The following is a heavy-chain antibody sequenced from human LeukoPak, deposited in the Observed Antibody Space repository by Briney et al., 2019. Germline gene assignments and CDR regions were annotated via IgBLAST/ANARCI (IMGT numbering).Heavy chain of an antibody. CDR1: GYTFTSYD. V-gene: IGHV1-8*01. J-gene: IGHJ6*03. CDR3: ARGPQRDYYYYYMDV. CDR2: MNPNSGNT. Sequence: ASVKVSCKASGYTFTSYDINWVRQATAQGLEWMGWMNPNSGNTGYAQKFQGRVTMTRNTSISTAYMELSSLRSEDTAVYYCARGPQRDYYYYYMDVWGKGTTVTVSS.